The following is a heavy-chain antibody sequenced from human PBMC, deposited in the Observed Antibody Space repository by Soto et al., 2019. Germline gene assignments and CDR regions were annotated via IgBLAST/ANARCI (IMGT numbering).Heavy chain of an antibody. CDR3: ARDSSAFSSGGPGFDY. Sequence: ASVKVSCKASGYTFTSYYLHWVRQAPGQGLEWMGVINPGAGSTSYAQKFQGRVTMTRDTSTSTVYMEVSTLRSEETAFYYCARDSSAFSSGGPGFDYWGQGTLVTVS. V-gene: IGHV1-46*01. D-gene: IGHD6-19*01. CDR1: GYTFTSYY. CDR2: INPGAGST. J-gene: IGHJ4*02.